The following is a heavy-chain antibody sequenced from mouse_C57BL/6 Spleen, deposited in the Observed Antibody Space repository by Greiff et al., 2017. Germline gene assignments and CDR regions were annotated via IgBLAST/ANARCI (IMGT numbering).Heavy chain of an antibody. D-gene: IGHD2-4*01. CDR1: GYAFSSYW. V-gene: IGHV1-80*01. J-gene: IGHJ2*01. CDR2: IYPGDGDT. CDR3: ARRRAYDYESYFDY. Sequence: QVQLQQSGAELVKPGASVKISCKASGYAFSSYWMNWVKQRPGKGLEWIGQIYPGDGDTNYNGKFKGKATLAADKSSSTGYMQLSSLTSEDSAVYFCARRRAYDYESYFDYWGQGTTLTVSS.